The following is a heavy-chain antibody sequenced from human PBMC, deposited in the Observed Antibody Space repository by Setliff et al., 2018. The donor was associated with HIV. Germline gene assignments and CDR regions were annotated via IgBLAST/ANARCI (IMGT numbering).Heavy chain of an antibody. CDR1: GGSFSAYY. CDR2: INHSGST. Sequence: PSETLSLTCAVYGGSFSAYYWTWIRQSPGKGLEWIGEINHSGSTNSIPSLKSRVTISVDTSKNQFSLRLRSVTAADTAVYFCARDKTAVPRDVDAFEIWGQGTMVTVSS. J-gene: IGHJ3*02. CDR3: ARDKTAVPRDVDAFEI. D-gene: IGHD6-13*01. V-gene: IGHV4-34*01.